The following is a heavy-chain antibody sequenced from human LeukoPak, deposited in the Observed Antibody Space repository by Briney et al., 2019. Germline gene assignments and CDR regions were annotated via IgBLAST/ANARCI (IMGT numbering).Heavy chain of an antibody. V-gene: IGHV1-46*01. CDR3: AREASRSYYYYMDV. J-gene: IGHJ6*03. CDR2: INPSGGST. CDR1: GYTFTSYY. Sequence: ASVKVSCKASGYTFTSYYMHWVRQAPGQGLEWMGIINPSGGSTSYAQKFQGRVTMTTDTSTSTAYMELRSLRSDDTAVYYCAREASRSYYYYMDVWGKGTTVTVSS. D-gene: IGHD2-2*01.